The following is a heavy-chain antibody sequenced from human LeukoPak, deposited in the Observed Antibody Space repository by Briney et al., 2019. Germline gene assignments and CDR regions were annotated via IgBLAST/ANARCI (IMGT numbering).Heavy chain of an antibody. CDR2: INSAGTST. V-gene: IGHV3-74*01. CDR3: ARVGSSSGTNYFDY. Sequence: GGSLRLSCAASGFTFSSYWMHWVRQAPGKGLVWVSHINSAGTSTGYADSVKGRVTISRDNAKKTLYLQMNSLRVEDTAVYYCARVGSSSGTNYFDYWGQGTLVTVSS. CDR1: GFTFSSYW. D-gene: IGHD6-6*01. J-gene: IGHJ4*02.